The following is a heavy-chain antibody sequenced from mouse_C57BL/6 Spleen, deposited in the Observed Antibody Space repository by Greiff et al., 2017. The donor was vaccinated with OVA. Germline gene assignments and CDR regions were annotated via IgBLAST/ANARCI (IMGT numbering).Heavy chain of an antibody. D-gene: IGHD2-4*01. Sequence: EVQRVESGGGLVQSGRSLRLSCATSGFTFSDFYMEWVRQAPGKGLEWIAASRNKANDYTTEYSASVKGRFIVSRDTSQSILYLQMNALRAEDTAIYYCARGIYYDYDGSFAYWGQGTLVTVSA. V-gene: IGHV7-1*01. CDR3: ARGIYYDYDGSFAY. CDR1: GFTFSDFY. J-gene: IGHJ3*01. CDR2: SRNKANDYTT.